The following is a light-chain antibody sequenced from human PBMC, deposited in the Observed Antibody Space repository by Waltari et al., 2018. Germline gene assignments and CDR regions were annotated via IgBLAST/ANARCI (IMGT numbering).Light chain of an antibody. CDR1: NIGNKN. CDR2: YDS. J-gene: IGLJ2*01. V-gene: IGLV3-21*04. Sequence: SYVLTQPPSVSVAPGKTARLSCGGNNIGNKNVHWYQQKPGQAPVVVIYYDSDRPSGIPERFSGSNSGNTATLTISRVEAGDEADYYCQVWDGSSDSVVFGGGTQLTVL. CDR3: QVWDGSSDSVV.